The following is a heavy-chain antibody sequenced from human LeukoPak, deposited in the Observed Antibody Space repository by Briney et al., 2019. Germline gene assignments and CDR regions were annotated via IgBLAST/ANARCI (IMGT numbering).Heavy chain of an antibody. J-gene: IGHJ5*02. CDR3: ARENYDSSGYVAPFDP. D-gene: IGHD3-22*01. Sequence: GGSLRLSCAASGFTFNSRGMHWVRQAPGKGLEWVSSISSSSSYIYFADSVKGRFTISRDNAKNSLYLQMNSLRAEDTAVYYCARENYDSSGYVAPFDPWGQGTLVTVSS. V-gene: IGHV3-21*01. CDR1: GFTFNSRG. CDR2: ISSSSSYI.